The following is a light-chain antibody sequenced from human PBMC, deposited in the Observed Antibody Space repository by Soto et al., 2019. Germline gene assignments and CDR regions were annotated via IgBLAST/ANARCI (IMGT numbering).Light chain of an antibody. CDR2: EVS. J-gene: IGLJ1*01. CDR3: SSYTSSSTYV. V-gene: IGLV2-14*01. CDR1: SSDVGGYNY. Sequence: QSVLTQPASVSGSPGQSITISCTGTSSDVGGYNYVSWYQQHPGKAPKLMFYEVSNRPSGVSNRFSGSKSGNTASLTISGHQAEDEADYYCSSYTSSSTYVFGTGTKSPS.